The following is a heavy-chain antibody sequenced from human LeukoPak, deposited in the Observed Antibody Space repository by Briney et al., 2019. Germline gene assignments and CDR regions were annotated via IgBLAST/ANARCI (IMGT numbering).Heavy chain of an antibody. Sequence: ASVKVSCTASGYTFTSYYMHWVRQAPGQGLEWMGIINPSGGSTSYAQKFQGRVTMTRDTSTSTVYMELSSLRSEDTAVYYCARDYYDSSGYPQPVDYWGQGALVTVSS. D-gene: IGHD3-22*01. V-gene: IGHV1-46*01. J-gene: IGHJ4*02. CDR1: GYTFTSYY. CDR2: INPSGGST. CDR3: ARDYYDSSGYPQPVDY.